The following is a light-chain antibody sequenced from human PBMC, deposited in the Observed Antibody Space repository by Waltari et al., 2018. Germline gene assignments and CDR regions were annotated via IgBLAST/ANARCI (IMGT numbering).Light chain of an antibody. Sequence: QSVLTQPPPASGTPGQRVTISCSGSSSHIGSNPVNWYQQLPGTAPKLLIYSNNQRPSVVPDRFSGSKSGTSASLAISGLQSEDEADYYCAAWDDSLNGPVFGGGTKLTVL. CDR1: SSHIGSNP. CDR2: SNN. CDR3: AAWDDSLNGPV. J-gene: IGLJ2*01. V-gene: IGLV1-44*01.